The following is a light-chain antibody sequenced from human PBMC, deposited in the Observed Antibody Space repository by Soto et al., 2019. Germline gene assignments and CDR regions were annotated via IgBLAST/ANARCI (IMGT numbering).Light chain of an antibody. J-gene: IGKJ1*01. CDR2: KTS. CDR3: QQYNSYWT. V-gene: IGKV1-5*03. Sequence: DIQMTQSPSTLSASVGDRVSITCRASQNIDTWLAWYQQKPGKAPKLLIYKTSSLESGVPSRFSGSGSGTEFTLTISSLQPDDSATYYCQQYNSYWTFGQGTKVDIK. CDR1: QNIDTW.